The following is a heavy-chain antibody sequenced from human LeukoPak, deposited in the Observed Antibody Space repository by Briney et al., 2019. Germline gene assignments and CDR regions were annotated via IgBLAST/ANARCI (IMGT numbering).Heavy chain of an antibody. Sequence: GGSLRLSCAASGFTFSSYAMSWVRQAPGKGLEWVSAISGSGGSTYYADSVKGRFTISRDNSKNTLYRQMNSLRAEDTAVYYCAKRRYCSSTSCSGFDYWGQGTLVTVSS. CDR2: ISGSGGST. J-gene: IGHJ4*02. CDR1: GFTFSSYA. CDR3: AKRRYCSSTSCSGFDY. D-gene: IGHD2-2*01. V-gene: IGHV3-23*01.